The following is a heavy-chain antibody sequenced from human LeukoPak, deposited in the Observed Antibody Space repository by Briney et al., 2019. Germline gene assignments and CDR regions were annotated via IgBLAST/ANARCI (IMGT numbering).Heavy chain of an antibody. Sequence: AGGSLRLSCAASGFSFSRVWMSWVRQAPGKGPEWVASIKLDGSEKYYVDSVKGRFTISRDNAKNSLYLQMNTLRAEDTAVYYCAKEGYWGQGTLVTVSS. J-gene: IGHJ4*02. V-gene: IGHV3-7*01. CDR3: AKEGY. CDR2: IKLDGSEK. CDR1: GFSFSRVW.